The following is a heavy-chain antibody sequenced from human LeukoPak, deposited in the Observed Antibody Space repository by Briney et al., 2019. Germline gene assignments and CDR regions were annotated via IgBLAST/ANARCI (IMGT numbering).Heavy chain of an antibody. Sequence: ASVKASCKASGYTFTSYYMHWVRQAPGQGLEWMGIINPSGGSTSYAQKFQGRVTMTRDTSTSTVYMELSSLRSEDTAVYYCARDAVVVVPAADRYYFDYWGQGTLVTVSS. CDR1: GYTFTSYY. CDR2: INPSGGST. J-gene: IGHJ4*02. V-gene: IGHV1-46*01. D-gene: IGHD2-2*01. CDR3: ARDAVVVVPAADRYYFDY.